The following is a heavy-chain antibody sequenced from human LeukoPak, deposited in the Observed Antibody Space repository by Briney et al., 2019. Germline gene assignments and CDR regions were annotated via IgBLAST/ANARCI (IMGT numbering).Heavy chain of an antibody. D-gene: IGHD6-6*01. CDR3: ARGAARLSYYYYMDV. V-gene: IGHV1-8*03. CDR1: GYTFTSYD. Sequence: GASVKVSCKASGYTFTSYDINWVRQATGQGLEWMGWMNPNSGNKGYAQKFQGRVIITRNTSISTAYMELSSLRSEDTAVYYCARGAARLSYYYYMDVWGKGTTVTVSS. CDR2: MNPNSGNK. J-gene: IGHJ6*03.